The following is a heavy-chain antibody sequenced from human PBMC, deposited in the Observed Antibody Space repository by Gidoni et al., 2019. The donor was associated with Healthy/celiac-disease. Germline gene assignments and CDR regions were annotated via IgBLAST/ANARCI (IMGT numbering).Heavy chain of an antibody. V-gene: IGHV5-51*01. CDR2: IYPGDSDT. Sequence: EVQLVQSGAEVKKPGESLKISCKGSGYSFTSYWIGWVRQMPGKGLEWMGIIYPGDSDTRYSPSFQGQVTISADKSISTAYLQWSSLKASDTAMYYCARHQYNWNDEGLDYYYYGMDVWGQGTTVTVSS. CDR3: ARHQYNWNDEGLDYYYYGMDV. J-gene: IGHJ6*02. CDR1: GYSFTSYW. D-gene: IGHD1-1*01.